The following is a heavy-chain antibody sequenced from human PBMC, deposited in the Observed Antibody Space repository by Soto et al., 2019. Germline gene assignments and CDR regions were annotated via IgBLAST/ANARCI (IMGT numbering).Heavy chain of an antibody. Sequence: RRDTEQGLEWMGWISAYNGNTNYAQKLQGRVTMTTDTSTSTAYMELRSLRSDDTAVYYWARDARCRGPKWWFASWGQGCLVTGSS. V-gene: IGHV1-18*01. D-gene: IGHD2-8*01. CDR2: ISAYNGNT. J-gene: IGHJ5*01. CDR3: ARDARCRGPKWWFAS.